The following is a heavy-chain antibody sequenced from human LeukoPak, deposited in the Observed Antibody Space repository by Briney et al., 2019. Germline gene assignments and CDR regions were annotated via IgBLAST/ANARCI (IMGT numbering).Heavy chain of an antibody. CDR2: ISSSGSTI. CDR3: ARERGIAARSFDY. CDR1: GFTFSDYY. D-gene: IGHD6-6*01. J-gene: IGHJ4*02. Sequence: GGSLRLSCAASGFTFSDYYMSWIRQAPGKGLEWVSYISSSGSTIYYADSAKGRFTISRDNAKNSLYLQMNSLRAEDTAVYYCARERGIAARSFDYWGQGTLVTVSS. V-gene: IGHV3-11*01.